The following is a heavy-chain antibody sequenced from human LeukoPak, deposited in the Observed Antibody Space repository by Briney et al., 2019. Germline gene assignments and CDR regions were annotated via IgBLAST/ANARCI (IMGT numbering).Heavy chain of an antibody. CDR1: GYTLTSYY. Sequence: GAAVKVSCKASGYTLTSYYMLWVPQAPGQGLEGMGLINPSGRSTSYAQKFQGRVTMTRDTSTSTVYMELSSLRSEDTAVYYCASGYYDLWSGYFYWGQGTLVTVSS. V-gene: IGHV1-46*03. CDR3: ASGYYDLWSGYFY. J-gene: IGHJ4*02. D-gene: IGHD3-3*01. CDR2: INPSGRST.